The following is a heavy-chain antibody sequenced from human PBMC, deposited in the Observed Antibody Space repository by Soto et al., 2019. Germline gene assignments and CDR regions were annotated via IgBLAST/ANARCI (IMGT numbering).Heavy chain of an antibody. CDR2: INPSGGST. J-gene: IGHJ4*02. Sequence: ASVKVSCKASGYTFTSYYMHWVRQAPGQGLEWMGIINPSGGSTSYAQKFQGRVTMTRDTSTSAVYMELSSLRSEDTAVYYCARSLRLKIVVVTAPGYWGQGTLVTVSS. CDR3: ARSLRLKIVVVTAPGY. CDR1: GYTFTSYY. D-gene: IGHD2-21*02. V-gene: IGHV1-46*01.